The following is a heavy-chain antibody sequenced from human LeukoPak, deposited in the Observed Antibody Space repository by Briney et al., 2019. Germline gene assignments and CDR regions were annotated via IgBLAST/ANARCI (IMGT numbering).Heavy chain of an antibody. CDR2: IRYDGSNK. J-gene: IGHJ4*02. CDR3: AKSGDIVVVVAAVDY. Sequence: PGGSLRLSCAASGFTFSSYGMHWVRQAPGTGLEWVAFIRYDGSNKYYADSVKGRFTISRDNSKNTLYLQMNSLRAEDTAVYYSAKSGDIVVVVAAVDYWGQGTLVTVSS. D-gene: IGHD2-15*01. V-gene: IGHV3-30*02. CDR1: GFTFSSYG.